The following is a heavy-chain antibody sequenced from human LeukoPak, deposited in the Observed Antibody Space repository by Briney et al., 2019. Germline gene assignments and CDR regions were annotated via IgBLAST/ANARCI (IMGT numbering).Heavy chain of an antibody. D-gene: IGHD2-15*01. CDR3: ARGHCSGGSCYPPYNWFDP. Sequence: ASVKVSCKAFGGTFSSYAISWVRQAPGQGLEWMGGIIPIFGTANYAQKFQGRVTITADESTSTAYMELSSLRSEDTAVYYCARGHCSGGSCYPPYNWFDPWGQGTLVTVSS. CDR2: IIPIFGTA. J-gene: IGHJ5*02. V-gene: IGHV1-69*01. CDR1: GGTFSSYA.